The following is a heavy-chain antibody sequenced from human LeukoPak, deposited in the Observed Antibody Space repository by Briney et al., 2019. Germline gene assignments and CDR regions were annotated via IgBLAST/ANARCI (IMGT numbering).Heavy chain of an antibody. D-gene: IGHD3-16*02. CDR3: AREPLGDYVWGSYRYGGSHFDY. CDR2: IYHSGST. Sequence: SETLSLTCAVSGGSVSSNNWWNWVRQPPGKGLEWIGEIYHSGSTNYNPSLKSRVTISVDKSKNQFSLKLSSVTAADTAVYYCAREPLGDYVWGSYRYGGSHFDYWGQGTLVTVSS. CDR1: GGSVSSNNW. V-gene: IGHV4-4*02. J-gene: IGHJ4*02.